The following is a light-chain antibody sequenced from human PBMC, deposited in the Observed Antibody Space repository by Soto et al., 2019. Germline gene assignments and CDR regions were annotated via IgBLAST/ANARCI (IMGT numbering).Light chain of an antibody. CDR1: SRDVDGYSY. CDR3: SSYTSSSTRV. Sequence: QSALTQPASVSGSPGQSITISCTGTSRDVDGYSYVSWYQQHPGKAPKLMIYDVSNRPSGVSNRFSGSKSGNTASLTISGLQAEDEADYYCSSYTSSSTRVFGGGTKLTVL. V-gene: IGLV2-14*01. J-gene: IGLJ2*01. CDR2: DVS.